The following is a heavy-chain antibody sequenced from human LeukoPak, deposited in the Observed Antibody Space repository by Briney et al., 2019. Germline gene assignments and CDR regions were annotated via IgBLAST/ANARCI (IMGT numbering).Heavy chain of an antibody. Sequence: PSETLSLTCTVSGGSISSYYWSWIRQPPGKGLEWIGYIYYSGSTNYNPSLKSRVTISVDTSKNQFSLKLSSVTAADTAVYYCARVGARAAGFDYWGQGTLVTVSS. D-gene: IGHD6-13*01. CDR3: ARVGARAAGFDY. V-gene: IGHV4-59*12. J-gene: IGHJ4*02. CDR2: IYYSGST. CDR1: GGSISSYY.